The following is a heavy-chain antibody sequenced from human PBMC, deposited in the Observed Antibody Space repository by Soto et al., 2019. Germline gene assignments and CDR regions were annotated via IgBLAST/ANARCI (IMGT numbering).Heavy chain of an antibody. CDR2: IYYSGTT. V-gene: IGHV4-30-4*08. CDR1: GGSINSGDYY. J-gene: IGHJ6*02. CDR3: ARVSNLYSGSSYYYYGTDV. D-gene: IGHD6-6*01. Sequence: SETLSLTCTVSGGSINSGDYYWSWIRQPPGKGLEWIGYIYYSGTTYYSPSLKRRVTISVDTSENLFSLKLNSVTAADTAVYYCARVSNLYSGSSYYYYGTDVWGQGITVTVSS.